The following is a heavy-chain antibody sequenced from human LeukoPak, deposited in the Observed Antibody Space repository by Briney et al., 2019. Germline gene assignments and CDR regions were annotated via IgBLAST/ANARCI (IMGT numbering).Heavy chain of an antibody. J-gene: IGHJ5*02. CDR2: INPSGGST. CDR3: ARATTMVRGVTQLNWFDP. Sequence: GASVKVSXKASGYTFTSYYMHWVRQAPGQGLEWMGIINPSGGSTSYAQKFQGRVTMTRDTSTSTVYMELSSLRSEDTAVYYCARATTMVRGVTQLNWFDPWGQGTLVTVSS. CDR1: GYTFTSYY. D-gene: IGHD3-10*01. V-gene: IGHV1-46*01.